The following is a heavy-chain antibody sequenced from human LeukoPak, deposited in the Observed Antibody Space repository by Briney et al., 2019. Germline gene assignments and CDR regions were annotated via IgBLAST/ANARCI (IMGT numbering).Heavy chain of an antibody. J-gene: IGHJ4*02. CDR3: ARGGQIVWFGEFYFDY. Sequence: ASVKVSCKASGGTFSSYAISWVRQAPGQGLEWMGGITPIFGTANYAQKFQGRVTITADESTSTAYMELSSLRSEHTAVYYCARGGQIVWFGEFYFDYWGQGTLVTVSS. V-gene: IGHV1-69*13. CDR2: ITPIFGTA. CDR1: GGTFSSYA. D-gene: IGHD3-10*01.